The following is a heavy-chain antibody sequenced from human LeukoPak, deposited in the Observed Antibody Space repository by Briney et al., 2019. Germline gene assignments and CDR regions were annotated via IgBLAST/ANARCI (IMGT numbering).Heavy chain of an antibody. Sequence: SETLSLTCAVYGGSFSGYYWSWIRQPPGKGLEWIGEINHSGSTNYNPSLKSRVTISVDTSKNQFSLKLSSVTAADTAVYYCARESGAYGDYVGYWGQGTLVTVSS. CDR3: ARESGAYGDYVGY. CDR2: INHSGST. J-gene: IGHJ4*02. D-gene: IGHD4-17*01. V-gene: IGHV4-34*01. CDR1: GGSFSGYY.